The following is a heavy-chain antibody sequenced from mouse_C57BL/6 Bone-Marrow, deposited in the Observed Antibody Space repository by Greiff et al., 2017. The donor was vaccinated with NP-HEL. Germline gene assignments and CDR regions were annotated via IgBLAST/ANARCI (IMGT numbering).Heavy chain of an antibody. CDR2: INSDGGST. V-gene: IGHV5-2*01. CDR3: ARLDYYGSSYAMDY. CDR1: EYEFPSHD. D-gene: IGHD1-1*01. J-gene: IGHJ4*01. Sequence: EVKLMESGGGLVQPGESLKLSCESNEYEFPSHDMSWVRKTPEKRLELVAAINSDGGSTYYPDTMERRFIISRDNTKKTLYLQVSSLRSEDTALYYCARLDYYGSSYAMDYWGQGTSVTVSS.